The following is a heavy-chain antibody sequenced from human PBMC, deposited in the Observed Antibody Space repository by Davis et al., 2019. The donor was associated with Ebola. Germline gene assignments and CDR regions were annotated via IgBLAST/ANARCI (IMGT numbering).Heavy chain of an antibody. CDR2: INPHNGNT. D-gene: IGHD1-1*01. CDR1: GYTFISFG. J-gene: IGHJ4*02. V-gene: IGHV1-18*04. Sequence: ASVKVSCKASGYTFISFGITWVRQAPGQGLEWMGWINPHNGNTNYAQNVQGRVTMTTDTSTSTAYMEVGSLKSDDTAVYYCARAQFPTTSDHWGQGTLVTVSS. CDR3: ARAQFPTTSDH.